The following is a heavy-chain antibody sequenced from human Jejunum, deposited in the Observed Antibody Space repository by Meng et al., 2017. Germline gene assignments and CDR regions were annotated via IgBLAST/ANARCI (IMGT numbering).Heavy chain of an antibody. CDR2: IRYDGSSA. V-gene: IGHV3-74*01. CDR3: AQSDYFHY. CDR1: GFIFIERW. Sequence: DVQLVESGGGLVQPGGSLRLSCAASGFIFIERWMHWVRQAPGKGLVWISRIRYDGSSANYADSVKGRFTISRDNAKNTLYLQMDSLRAEDTAVYYCAQSDYFHYWGQGALVTVSS. J-gene: IGHJ4*02.